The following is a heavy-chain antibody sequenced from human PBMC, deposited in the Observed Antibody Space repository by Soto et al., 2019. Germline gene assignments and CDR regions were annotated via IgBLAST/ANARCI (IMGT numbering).Heavy chain of an antibody. V-gene: IGHV4-34*01. CDR2: SNHSGST. Sequence: QVQLQQWGAGLLKPSETLSLTCVVYGGSFSGYYWNWIRQPPGKGLEWIGESNHSGSTNYNPSLNSRVTISVDTSKNQFSLNLSSVPAADTAVYYCARGALQLVPDAAFDIWGQGTMVTVSS. CDR1: GGSFSGYY. J-gene: IGHJ3*02. CDR3: ARGALQLVPDAAFDI. D-gene: IGHD6-6*01.